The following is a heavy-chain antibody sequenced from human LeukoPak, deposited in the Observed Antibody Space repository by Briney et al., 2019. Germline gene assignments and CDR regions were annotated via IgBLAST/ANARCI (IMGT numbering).Heavy chain of an antibody. CDR1: GFTFSSYA. J-gene: IGHJ6*02. D-gene: IGHD3-22*01. V-gene: IGHV3-30-3*01. CDR2: ISYDGNNK. Sequence: GGSLRLSCAASGFTFSSYAMHWVRQAPGKGLEWVAVISYDGNNKYYADSVKGRFTISRDNSKNTLYLQMNSLRAEDTAVYYCARDKYYYDSSGYYLGGYYYYYYGMDVWGQGTTVTVSS. CDR3: ARDKYYYDSSGYYLGGYYYYYYGMDV.